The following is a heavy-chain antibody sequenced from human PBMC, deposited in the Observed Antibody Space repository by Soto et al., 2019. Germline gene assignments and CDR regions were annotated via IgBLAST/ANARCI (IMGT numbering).Heavy chain of an antibody. CDR2: IGGRDGST. CDR1: GFTFSSYA. J-gene: IGHJ1*01. V-gene: IGHV3-23*01. CDR3: AREDSGWYGEFFQH. D-gene: IGHD6-19*01. Sequence: DVQLLESGGGLVQPGGSLRLSCAASGFTFSSYAMSWVRQAPGKGLEWVSKIGGRDGSTDYADAVKGRFTISRDNTKNTLHLQMSRLRAEATAVYYCAREDSGWYGEFFQHWGQGTLVTVSS.